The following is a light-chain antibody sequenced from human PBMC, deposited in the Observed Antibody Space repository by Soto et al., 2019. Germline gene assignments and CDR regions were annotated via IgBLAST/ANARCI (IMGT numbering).Light chain of an antibody. Sequence: QSALTQPASVSGSPGHSITISCTGTSSDVGGYNYVSWYQQHPGKAPKLMIYDVSNRPSGVSNRFSGSKSGNTASLAISGLQAEDEADYYCSSYTSSSTLAVFGGGTQLAVL. CDR2: DVS. CDR3: SSYTSSSTLAV. V-gene: IGLV2-14*01. CDR1: SSDVGGYNY. J-gene: IGLJ7*01.